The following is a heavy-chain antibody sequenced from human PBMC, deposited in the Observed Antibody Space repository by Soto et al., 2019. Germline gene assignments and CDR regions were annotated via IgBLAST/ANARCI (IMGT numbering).Heavy chain of an antibody. CDR2: AIPVYGST. CDR3: ARRGVANSRDACDI. V-gene: IGHV1-69*06. Sequence: QVQLVQSGAEVNKPGTSVKVYCEVSGGTFSNYAITWVRQSPGQGLEWLGGAIPVYGSTNYAHKFQGRVNITAGKSATTTFMELSSLISDDTAVYYCARRGVANSRDACDIWGQGTLVTVS. J-gene: IGHJ3*02. D-gene: IGHD1-26*01. CDR1: GGTFSNYA.